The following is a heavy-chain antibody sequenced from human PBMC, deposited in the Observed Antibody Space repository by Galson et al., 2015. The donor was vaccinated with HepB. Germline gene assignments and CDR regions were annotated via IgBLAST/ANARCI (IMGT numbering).Heavy chain of an antibody. Sequence: SVKVSCKASGGTFSSYAISWVRQAPGQGLEWMGGIIPVFSTANYAQNFQGRVTITADESTSTAYVELSTLRSDDTAVYYCARDVGRYSSGWYPYNWFDPWGQGTLVTVSS. CDR2: IIPVFSTA. CDR1: GGTFSSYA. J-gene: IGHJ5*02. CDR3: ARDVGRYSSGWYPYNWFDP. V-gene: IGHV1-69*13. D-gene: IGHD6-19*01.